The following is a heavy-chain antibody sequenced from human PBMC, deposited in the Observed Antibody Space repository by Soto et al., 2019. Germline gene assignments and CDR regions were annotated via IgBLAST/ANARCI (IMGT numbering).Heavy chain of an antibody. D-gene: IGHD3-9*01. CDR1: GYTFTGHY. J-gene: IGHJ4*02. CDR3: ARSETDYSRFDF. Sequence: ASVKVSCKASGYTFTGHYLHWLRQASGQGLEWMGWINPNIGSTNYARKFQGWVTMTRDSSISTAYMELSKLTSHDTAVYYCARSETDYSRFDFWGRGTLVTVSS. CDR2: INPNIGST. V-gene: IGHV1-2*04.